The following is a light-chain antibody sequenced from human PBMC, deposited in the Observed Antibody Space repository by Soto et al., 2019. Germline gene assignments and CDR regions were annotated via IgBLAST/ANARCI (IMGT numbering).Light chain of an antibody. J-gene: IGLJ2*01. CDR1: KLGDKY. CDR2: QDS. CDR3: QAWDRSTVV. V-gene: IGLV3-1*01. Sequence: SYELTQPPSVSVSPGQTASNTCSGDKLGDKYACWYQQTPGQSPVLVIYQDSKLPSGIPERFSGSNSGNTATLTISGTQAIDEADDYCQAWDRSTVVFGGGTKRTVL.